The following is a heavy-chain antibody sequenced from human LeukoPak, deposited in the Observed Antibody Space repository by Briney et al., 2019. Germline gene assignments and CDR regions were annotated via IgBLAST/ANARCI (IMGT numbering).Heavy chain of an antibody. V-gene: IGHV1-69*06. Sequence: ASVKVSCKASGGTFSSYAISWVRQAPGQGLEWMGGIIPIFGTVNYAQKFQGRVTITADKSTSTAYMELSSLRSEDTAVYYCARSLFRFLEWSYRSYYYYYMDVWGRGTTVTVSS. CDR2: IIPIFGTV. J-gene: IGHJ6*03. D-gene: IGHD3-3*01. CDR1: GGTFSSYA. CDR3: ARSLFRFLEWSYRSYYYYYMDV.